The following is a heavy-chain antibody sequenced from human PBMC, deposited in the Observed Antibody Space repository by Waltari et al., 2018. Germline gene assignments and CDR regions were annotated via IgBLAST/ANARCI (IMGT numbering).Heavy chain of an antibody. Sequence: QLQLQESGPGLVKPSGTLSLTCTVSGDSITSSDHFWAWIRQSPGKGLERIGSINDSGGSHNDPPLKSPVSISVDTAKNQFPLWLSSATAADTGVYYCARRVGIGDYFAYWGQGTLVTVSS. CDR2: INDSGGS. D-gene: IGHD2-21*01. J-gene: IGHJ4*02. V-gene: IGHV4-39*01. CDR3: ARRVGIGDYFAY. CDR1: GDSITSSDHF.